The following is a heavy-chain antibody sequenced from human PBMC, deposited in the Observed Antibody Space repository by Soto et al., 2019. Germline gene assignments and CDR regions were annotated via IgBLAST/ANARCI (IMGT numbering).Heavy chain of an antibody. D-gene: IGHD4-4*01. CDR2: IYYSGST. Sequence: QVQLQESGPGLVKPSDTLSLTCAVSGYSISSTNWWGWIRQPPGKGLEWIGYIYYSGSTYYNPSLKCRVTMSVDTSKKQFSLKLSSVTAVDTAVYYCARVGNYPYNWIDPWGQGTLVTVSS. J-gene: IGHJ5*02. V-gene: IGHV4-28*03. CDR3: ARVGNYPYNWIDP. CDR1: GYSISSTNW.